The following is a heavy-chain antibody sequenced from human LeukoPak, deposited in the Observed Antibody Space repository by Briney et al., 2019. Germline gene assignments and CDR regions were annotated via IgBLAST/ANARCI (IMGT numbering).Heavy chain of an antibody. D-gene: IGHD6-19*01. Sequence: PGGSLRLSCAASGFTVSNNYMSWVRQAPGKGLEWVSVIYSGGSTYYADSVKGRFTISRDNSKNTLYLQMNSLRAEDTAVYYCARGVSIAVAATLNWFDPWGQGTLVTVSS. CDR3: ARGVSIAVAATLNWFDP. J-gene: IGHJ5*02. V-gene: IGHV3-66*01. CDR2: IYSGGST. CDR1: GFTVSNNY.